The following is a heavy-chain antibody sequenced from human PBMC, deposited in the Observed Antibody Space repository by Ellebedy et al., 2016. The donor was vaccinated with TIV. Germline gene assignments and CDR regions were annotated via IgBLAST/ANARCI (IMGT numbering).Heavy chain of an antibody. CDR1: GYNFISYW. V-gene: IGHV5-51*01. Sequence: GESLKISCRGSGYNFISYWIGWVRQMPGKGLEWMGIIYPGDSDTRYSPSFQGQVTISADKSISTAYLQWSSLKASDTAIFYCARMRAYSYEPFDYWGQGTLVTVSS. CDR2: IYPGDSDT. CDR3: ARMRAYSYEPFDY. D-gene: IGHD5-18*01. J-gene: IGHJ4*02.